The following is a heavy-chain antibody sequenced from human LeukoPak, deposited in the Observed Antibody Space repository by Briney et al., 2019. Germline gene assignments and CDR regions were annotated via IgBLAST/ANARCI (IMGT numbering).Heavy chain of an antibody. CDR1: GGSISSSSYY. CDR2: IYYSGST. D-gene: IGHD3-3*01. CDR3: ARRRRRFLEWLLVDY. V-gene: IGHV4-39*01. Sequence: SETLSLTCTVSGGSISSSSYYWGWIRQPPGKGLEWIGSIYYSGSTYYNPSLKSRVTISVDTSKNQFSLKLSSVTAADTAVYYCARRRRRFLEWLLVDYWGQGTLVTVSS. J-gene: IGHJ4*02.